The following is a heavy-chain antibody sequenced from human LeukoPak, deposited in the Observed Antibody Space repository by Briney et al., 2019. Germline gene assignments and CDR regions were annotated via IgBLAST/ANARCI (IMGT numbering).Heavy chain of an antibody. D-gene: IGHD4-17*01. CDR2: ISSSSSYI. CDR1: GGSISSSS. J-gene: IGHJ3*02. CDR3: ARDRDYGDYRDAFDI. V-gene: IGHV3-21*01. Sequence: ETLSLTCTVSGGSISSSSYYWGWIHQAPGKGLEWVSSISSSSSYIYYADSVKGRFTISRDNAKNSLYLQMNSLRAEDTAVYYCARDRDYGDYRDAFDIWGQGTMVTVSS.